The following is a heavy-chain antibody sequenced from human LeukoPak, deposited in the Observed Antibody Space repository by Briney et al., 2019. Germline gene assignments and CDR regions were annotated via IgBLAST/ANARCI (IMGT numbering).Heavy chain of an antibody. J-gene: IGHJ4*02. CDR3: AILAGVRDYFDY. Sequence: NPSETLSLTCTVSGGSISSYYWSWIRQPPGKGLEWIGYIYYSGSTNYNSSLKSRVTISVDTSKNQFSLKLSSVTAADTAVYYCAILAGVRDYFDYWSQGTLVTVSS. CDR1: GGSISSYY. CDR2: IYYSGST. V-gene: IGHV4-59*08. D-gene: IGHD2-21*01.